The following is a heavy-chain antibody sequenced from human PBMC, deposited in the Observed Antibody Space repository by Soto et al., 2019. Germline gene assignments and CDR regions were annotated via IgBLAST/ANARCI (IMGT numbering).Heavy chain of an antibody. CDR2: ISDRGGST. Sequence: EVPLLESGGGFVSPGGSLRLSCAASGFTFSAHAMTWVRQAPGKGLEWVSGISDRGGSTYYADSVKGRFTISRANSKNTLFLQMNSLRAEDTAVYYCAKAPLLLWFGAYTMDVWGQGTTVTVSS. CDR1: GFTFSAHA. V-gene: IGHV3-23*01. CDR3: AKAPLLLWFGAYTMDV. J-gene: IGHJ6*02. D-gene: IGHD3-10*01.